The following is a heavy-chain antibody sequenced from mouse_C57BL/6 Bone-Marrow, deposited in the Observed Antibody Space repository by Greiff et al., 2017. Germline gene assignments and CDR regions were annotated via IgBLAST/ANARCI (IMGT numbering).Heavy chain of an antibody. J-gene: IGHJ3*01. D-gene: IGHD2-1*01. CDR2: IYPYNGVS. V-gene: IGHV1-31*01. CDR3: ARSRCNYVKFAY. CDR1: GYSFTGYY. Sequence: VHVKQSGPELVKPGASVKISCKASGYSFTGYYMHWVKQSHGKILDWIGYIYPYNGVSSYNQKFKGKATLTVDKSSSTAYMELRSLTSEDSAVYYCARSRCNYVKFAYCGQGTLVTVSA.